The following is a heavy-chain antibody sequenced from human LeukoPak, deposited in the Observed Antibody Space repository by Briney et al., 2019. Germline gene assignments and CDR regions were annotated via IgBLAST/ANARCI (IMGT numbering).Heavy chain of an antibody. CDR3: TRDWYHAFDF. V-gene: IGHV3-15*07. D-gene: IGHD3-9*01. Sequence: GGSLRLSCSASGFPFNTYAIHWVRQAPGKGLEWVGRIKRRSDGGTTDYAAPVKDRFIISRDDSQDTLYLQMNTLKTEDTAVYYCTRDWYHAFDFWGQGTVVTVSS. CDR2: IKRRSDGGTT. J-gene: IGHJ3*01. CDR1: GFPFNTYA.